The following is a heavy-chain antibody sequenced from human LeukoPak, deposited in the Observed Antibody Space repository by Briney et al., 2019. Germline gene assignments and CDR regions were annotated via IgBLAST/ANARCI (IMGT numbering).Heavy chain of an antibody. V-gene: IGHV5-10-1*01. Sequence: GESLRISCKGSGYSFTSYWISWVRQMPGKGLEWMGRIGPSDPYTNYSPSFQGHVTISADKSISTAYLQWSSLKASDTAMYYCARSLDILTGYYDAWGQGTLVTVSS. CDR1: GYSFTSYW. D-gene: IGHD3-9*01. CDR2: IGPSDPYT. J-gene: IGHJ5*02. CDR3: ARSLDILTGYYDA.